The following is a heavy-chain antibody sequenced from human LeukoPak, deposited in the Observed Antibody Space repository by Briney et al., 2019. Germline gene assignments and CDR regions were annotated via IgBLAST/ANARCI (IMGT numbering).Heavy chain of an antibody. CDR3: ARDTYYDFWKGYGMDV. D-gene: IGHD3-3*01. Sequence: GGSLRLSCAASGFTFSSYWMSWVRQAPGKGLEWVAVIWYDGSNKYYADSVKGRFTISRDNSKNTLYLQMNSLRAEDTAVYYCARDTYYDFWKGYGMDVWGQGTTVTVSS. V-gene: IGHV3-33*08. J-gene: IGHJ6*02. CDR1: GFTFSSYW. CDR2: IWYDGSNK.